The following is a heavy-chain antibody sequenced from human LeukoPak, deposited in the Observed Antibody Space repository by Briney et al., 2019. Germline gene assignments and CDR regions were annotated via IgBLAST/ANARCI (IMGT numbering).Heavy chain of an antibody. CDR3: ARSSWPRYYFDY. CDR1: GFTFSSYS. Sequence: GGSLRLSCAASGFTFSSYSMNWVRQAPGKGLEWVSSISSSSSYIYYADSVKGRFTISRDNAKNSLYLQMNSLRAEDTAVYYCARSSWPRYYFDYWGQGTLVTVSS. D-gene: IGHD5-12*01. J-gene: IGHJ4*02. V-gene: IGHV3-21*01. CDR2: ISSSSSYI.